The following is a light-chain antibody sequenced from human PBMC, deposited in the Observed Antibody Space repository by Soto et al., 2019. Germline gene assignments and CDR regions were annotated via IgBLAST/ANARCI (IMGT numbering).Light chain of an antibody. J-gene: IGKJ1*01. CDR1: QGISTY. CDR3: QQTYSSPQT. V-gene: IGKV1-39*01. CDR2: AAS. Sequence: MTQAPFSLSASVGDRVTITCGASQGISTYLNWYQQKPGKAPKVLIYAASSLQIGVPSRFSGSGSETDFTLTIRSLQPEDFATYYCQQTYSSPQTFGQGTKVDIK.